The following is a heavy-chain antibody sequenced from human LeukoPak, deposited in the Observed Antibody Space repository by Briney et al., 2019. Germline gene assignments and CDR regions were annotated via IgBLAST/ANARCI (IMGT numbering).Heavy chain of an antibody. CDR1: GGSFSGYY. CDR2: INHSGST. Sequence: SETLSLTRAVYGGSFSGYYWSWIRQPPGKGLEWIGEINHSGSTNYNPSLKSRVTISVDTSKNHFSLKLSSVTAADTAVYYCARGAYYDFWSGYYTGTLLDYWGQGTLVTVSS. CDR3: ARGAYYDFWSGYYTGTLLDY. V-gene: IGHV4-34*01. J-gene: IGHJ4*02. D-gene: IGHD3-3*01.